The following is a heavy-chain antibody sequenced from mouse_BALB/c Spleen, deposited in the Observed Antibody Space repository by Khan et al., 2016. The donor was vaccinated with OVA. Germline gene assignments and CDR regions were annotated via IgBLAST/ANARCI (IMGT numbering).Heavy chain of an antibody. D-gene: IGHD2-14*01. V-gene: IGHV1-80*01. CDR1: GYAFSSYW. CDR3: ARLGYWLPY. Sequence: QVQLQQSGAELVRPGSSVKISCKASGYAFSSYWMNWVKQRPGQGLEWIGQIYPGDGNTHYNGNFKGKATLTADKYSSTAYMQLSSLTSEDSAVYFCARLGYWLPYWGQGTLVTVSA. J-gene: IGHJ3*01. CDR2: IYPGDGNT.